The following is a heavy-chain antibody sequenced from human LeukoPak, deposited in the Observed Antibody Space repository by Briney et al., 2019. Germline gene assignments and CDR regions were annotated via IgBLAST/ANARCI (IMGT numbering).Heavy chain of an antibody. D-gene: IGHD2-15*01. V-gene: IGHV3-21*01. Sequence: GGSLRLSCAASGFTFSSYSMNWVRQAPGKGLEWVSSTSSSSSYIYYADSVKGRFTISRDNAKNSLYLQMNSLRAEDTAVYYCARAIVVAANPFDYWGQGTLVTVSS. CDR1: GFTFSSYS. CDR2: TSSSSSYI. CDR3: ARAIVVAANPFDY. J-gene: IGHJ4*02.